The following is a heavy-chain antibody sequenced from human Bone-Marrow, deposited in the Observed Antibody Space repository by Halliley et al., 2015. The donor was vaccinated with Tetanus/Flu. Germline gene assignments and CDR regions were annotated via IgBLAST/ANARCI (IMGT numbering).Heavy chain of an antibody. CDR2: ISVRGSTI. CDR1: GFILSSYE. Sequence: SLRLSCTASGFILSSYEMNWVRQAPGKGLEWVSYISVRGSTIYYADSVQGRFTISRDHATNSLYLQMNSLRAEDTVVYYCARGSTYNDVLSCHNWFDPWGQGTLVTVSS. J-gene: IGHJ5*02. CDR3: ARGSTYNDVLSCHNWFDP. D-gene: IGHD3-9*01. V-gene: IGHV3-48*03.